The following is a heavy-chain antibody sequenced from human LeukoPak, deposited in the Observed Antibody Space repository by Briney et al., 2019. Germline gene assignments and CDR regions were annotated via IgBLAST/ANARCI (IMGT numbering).Heavy chain of an antibody. D-gene: IGHD2-8*02. CDR1: GGSISSTTYY. CDR3: TRRVYCTGGACRNWYFDL. CDR2: IYYDGRT. Sequence: KPSETLSLTCNVSGGSISSTTYYWGWIRQPPGKGLEWIGSIYYDGRTYYNPSLQSRLTISVDTSKNQFSLRLSSVTAADTAVYYCTRRVYCTGGACRNWYFDLGGRGTLVTVSS. V-gene: IGHV4-39*01. J-gene: IGHJ2*01.